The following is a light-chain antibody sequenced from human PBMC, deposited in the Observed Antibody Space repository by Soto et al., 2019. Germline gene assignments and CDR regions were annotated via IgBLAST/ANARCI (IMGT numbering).Light chain of an antibody. J-gene: IGLJ2*01. V-gene: IGLV1-47*01. CDR3: AAWDDSLSGPV. CDR1: SSNIGSNY. CDR2: RNN. Sequence: QSALTQPPSASGTPGQRVTISCSGSSSNIGSNYVYWYQQLPGTAPKLLIYRNNQRPSGVPDRFSGSKSGTSASLAISGLRSEDEDDYYCAAWDDSLSGPVFGGGTKVTVL.